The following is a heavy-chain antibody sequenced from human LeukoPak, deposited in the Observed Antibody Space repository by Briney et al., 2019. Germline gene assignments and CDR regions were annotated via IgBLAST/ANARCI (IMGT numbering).Heavy chain of an antibody. CDR1: GGSINNYY. Sequence: SETLSLTCTVSGGSINNYYWSWIRPPPGKGLEWIGYIYYSGSTNYNPSLKSRVTISVDTSKNQFSLKLSSVTAADTAVYYCAGGGMPHYYGLDVWGQGTTVTVSS. CDR2: IYYSGST. J-gene: IGHJ6*02. D-gene: IGHD1-26*01. V-gene: IGHV4-59*01. CDR3: AGGGMPHYYGLDV.